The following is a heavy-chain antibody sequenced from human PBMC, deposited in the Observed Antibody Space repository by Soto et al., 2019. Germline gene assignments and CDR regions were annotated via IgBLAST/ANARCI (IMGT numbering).Heavy chain of an antibody. CDR2: IIPIFGTA. V-gene: IGHV1-69*13. D-gene: IGHD1-26*01. J-gene: IGHJ6*02. Sequence: GASVKVSCKASGGTFSSYAISWVRQAPGQGLEWMGGIIPIFGTANYAQKFQGRVTITADESTSTAYMELSSLRSEDTAVYYCARDRQWEAYYYYYGMDVWGQGTTVTV. CDR1: GGTFSSYA. CDR3: ARDRQWEAYYYYYGMDV.